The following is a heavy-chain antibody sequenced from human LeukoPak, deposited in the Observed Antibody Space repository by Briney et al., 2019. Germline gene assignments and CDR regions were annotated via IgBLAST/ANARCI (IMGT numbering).Heavy chain of an antibody. D-gene: IGHD2-2*01. CDR3: AKGGCSSTTCYLANP. V-gene: IGHV3-30*18. CDR1: GFTFSTYG. CDR2: ISYDGSNK. J-gene: IGHJ5*02. Sequence: GGSLRHSCAASGFTFSTYGMHWVRQAPGKGLEWVAVISYDGSNKYYADSVKGRFTISRDKSKNTLYLQMNSLRPEDTAVYYCAKGGCSSTTCYLANPWGQGTLVTVSS.